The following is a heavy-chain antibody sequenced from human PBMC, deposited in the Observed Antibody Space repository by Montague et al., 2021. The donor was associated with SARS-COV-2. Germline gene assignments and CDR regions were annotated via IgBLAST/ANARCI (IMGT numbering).Heavy chain of an antibody. D-gene: IGHD1-26*01. CDR3: ARLRTGSYVFDY. CDR2: IHYTGNT. J-gene: IGHJ4*02. Sequence: SETLSLTCTVSGGSINGYYWSWIWQSPGKGLDWIGYIHYTGNTNYNPSLKGRVTISLDTSKSQFSLGLSPVTAADTAVYSCARLRTGSYVFDYWGQGTLVTVSS. CDR1: GGSINGYY. V-gene: IGHV4-59*12.